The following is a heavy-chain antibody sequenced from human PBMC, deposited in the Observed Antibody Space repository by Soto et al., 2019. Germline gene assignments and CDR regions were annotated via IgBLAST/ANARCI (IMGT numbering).Heavy chain of an antibody. D-gene: IGHD1-26*01. CDR1: GFTFSSYG. CDR3: AKDASEYSGSPGGSGYGMDV. Sequence: QVQLVESGGGVVQPGRSLRLSCAASGFTFSSYGMHWVRQAPGKGLEWVAVISYDGSNKYYADSVKGRFTISRDNSKNTLYLQMNSLRAEDTAVYYCAKDASEYSGSPGGSGYGMDVWGQGTTVTVSS. J-gene: IGHJ6*02. CDR2: ISYDGSNK. V-gene: IGHV3-30*18.